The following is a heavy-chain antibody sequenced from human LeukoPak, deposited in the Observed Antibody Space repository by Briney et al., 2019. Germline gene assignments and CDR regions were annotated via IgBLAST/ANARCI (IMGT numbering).Heavy chain of an antibody. CDR1: GYSISSGYY. J-gene: IGHJ4*02. Sequence: PSETLSLTCTVSGYSISSGYYWGWIRQPPGKGLEWIANIYHSGNTVYNPSLKSRVTISVDTSKNQFSLKLSSVTAADTAVYYCARVRYFDSSGYYFDFDYWGQGTLVTVSS. V-gene: IGHV4-38-2*02. D-gene: IGHD3-22*01. CDR2: IYHSGNT. CDR3: ARVRYFDSSGYYFDFDY.